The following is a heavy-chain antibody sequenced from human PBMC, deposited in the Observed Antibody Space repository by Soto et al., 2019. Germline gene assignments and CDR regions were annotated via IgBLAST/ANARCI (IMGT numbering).Heavy chain of an antibody. D-gene: IGHD5-12*01. Sequence: ASVKVSCKASGYTFTSYGISWVRQAPGQGLEWMGWINPNSGGTNYAQKFQGWVTMTRDTSISTAYMELSRLRSDDTAVYYCARGSGYDSVYYYYYYGMDVWGQGTTVTVS. J-gene: IGHJ6*02. V-gene: IGHV1-2*04. CDR1: GYTFTSYG. CDR3: ARGSGYDSVYYYYYYGMDV. CDR2: INPNSGGT.